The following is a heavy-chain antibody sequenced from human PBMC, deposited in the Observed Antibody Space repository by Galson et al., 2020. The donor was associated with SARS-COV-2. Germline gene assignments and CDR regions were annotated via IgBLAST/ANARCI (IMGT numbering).Heavy chain of an antibody. D-gene: IGHD2-21*02. V-gene: IGHV4-34*01. CDR3: AREENFFLVVTVTRMCYFDY. J-gene: IGHJ4*02. CDR2: INSSGST. CDR1: GGSFSGYY. Sequence: SETLSLTCAVYGGSFSGYYWSWIRQPPGKGLEWIGEINSSGSTNYNPSLKSRFTISVDTSKNHFSLKLSSVTAADTAVYYCAREENFFLVVTVTRMCYFDYWGRGTLATVSS.